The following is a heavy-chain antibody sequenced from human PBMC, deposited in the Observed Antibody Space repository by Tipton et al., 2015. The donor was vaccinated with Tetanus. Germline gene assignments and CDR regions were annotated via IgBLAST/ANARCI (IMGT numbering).Heavy chain of an antibody. CDR2: IYYSGST. Sequence: GSLRLSYTVSGGSISSYYWSWIRQPPGKGLEWIGYIYYSGSTNYNPSLKSRVTISVDTSKNQFSLKLSSVTAADTAVYYCARPHYQYWYFDLWGRGTLVTVSS. D-gene: IGHD2-2*01. CDR1: GGSISSYY. J-gene: IGHJ2*01. V-gene: IGHV4-59*08. CDR3: ARPHYQYWYFDL.